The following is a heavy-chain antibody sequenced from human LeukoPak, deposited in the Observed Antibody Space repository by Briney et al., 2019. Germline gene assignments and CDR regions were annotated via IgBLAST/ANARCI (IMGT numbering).Heavy chain of an antibody. CDR3: ARSSARYYDFWSGYYTGHFQH. CDR1: GGSISSYY. V-gene: IGHV4-59*08. D-gene: IGHD3-3*01. Sequence: PSETLSLTCTVSGGSISSYYWSWIRRPPGKGLEWIGYIYYSGSTNYNPSLKSRVTISVDTSKNQFSLKLSSVTAADTAVYYCARSSARYYDFWSGYYTGHFQHWGQGTLVTVSS. CDR2: IYYSGST. J-gene: IGHJ1*01.